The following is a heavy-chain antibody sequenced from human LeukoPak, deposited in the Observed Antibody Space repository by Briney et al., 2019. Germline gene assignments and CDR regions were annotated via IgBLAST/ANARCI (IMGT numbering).Heavy chain of an antibody. J-gene: IGHJ4*02. CDR3: ARPSYGDYVYFFDY. Sequence: PGGSLRLSCAASGFTVSSNYMSWVRQAPGKGLGWVSVIYSGGSTYYADSVKGRFTISRDNAKNSLYLQMNSLRAEDTAVYYCARPSYGDYVYFFDYWGQGTLVTVSS. CDR2: IYSGGST. V-gene: IGHV3-66*04. D-gene: IGHD4-17*01. CDR1: GFTVSSNY.